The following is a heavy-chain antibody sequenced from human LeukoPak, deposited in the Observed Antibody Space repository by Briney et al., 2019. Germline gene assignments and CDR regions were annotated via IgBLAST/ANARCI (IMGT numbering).Heavy chain of an antibody. CDR3: ARDAGSQSFGGYYFDY. CDR2: TYYRSKWYN. J-gene: IGHJ4*02. D-gene: IGHD3-10*01. V-gene: IGHV6-1*01. Sequence: SQTLSLTCAISGDSVSSNSAAWNWIRQSPSRGLEWLGRTYYRSKWYNDYAVSVKSRITINPDTSKNQVSLQLNSVTPEDTAVYYCARDAGSQSFGGYYFDYWGQGTLVTVSS. CDR1: GDSVSSNSAA.